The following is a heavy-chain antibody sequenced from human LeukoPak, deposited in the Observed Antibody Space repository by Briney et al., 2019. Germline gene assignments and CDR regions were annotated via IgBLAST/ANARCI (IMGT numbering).Heavy chain of an antibody. D-gene: IGHD5-12*01. Sequence: GGSLRLSCAASGFTFSSYEMNWVRQAPGKGLEWVSYISSSGSTIYYADSVKGRFTISRDNSKNTLYLQMNSLRAEDTAVYYCAKVSETRRGYVDYWGQGTLVTVSS. CDR2: ISSSGSTI. J-gene: IGHJ4*02. V-gene: IGHV3-48*03. CDR1: GFTFSSYE. CDR3: AKVSETRRGYVDY.